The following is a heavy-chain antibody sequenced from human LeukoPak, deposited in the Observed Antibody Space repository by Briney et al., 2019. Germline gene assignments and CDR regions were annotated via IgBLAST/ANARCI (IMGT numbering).Heavy chain of an antibody. CDR1: GFTFSSYA. CDR2: INSDGSRL. J-gene: IGHJ4*02. CDR3: GRTMSGWYPNS. Sequence: PGGSLRLSCAASGFTFSSYAMSWVRQAPGKGLVWVSRINSDGSRLSYADSVKGRFTISRDNAESTLYLQMNSLRAEDTVVYYCGRTMSGWYPNSWGQGTLVTVSS. D-gene: IGHD6-19*01. V-gene: IGHV3-74*01.